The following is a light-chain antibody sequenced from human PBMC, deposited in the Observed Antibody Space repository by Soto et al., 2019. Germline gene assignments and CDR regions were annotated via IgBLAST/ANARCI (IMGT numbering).Light chain of an antibody. CDR1: SSDVGGYNY. CDR2: EVS. CDR3: SSYTSSSTLV. Sequence: QSVLPQPASVSGSPGQSLTISCTGSSSDVGGYNYVSWYQQHPGKAPKLMIYEVSNRPSGISNRFSGSKSGNTASLTLSGLQAEDEADDYGSSYTSSSTLVFGGGTKLTVL. V-gene: IGLV2-14*01. J-gene: IGLJ2*01.